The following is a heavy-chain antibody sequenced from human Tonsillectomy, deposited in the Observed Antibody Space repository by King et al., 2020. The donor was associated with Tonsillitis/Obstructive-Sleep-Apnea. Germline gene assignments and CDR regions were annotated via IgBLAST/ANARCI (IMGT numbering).Heavy chain of an antibody. J-gene: IGHJ4*02. Sequence: VQLQQWGAGLLKPSETLSLTCAVSGGSFSIYYWNWIRQPPGKGLEWIGEINHSGGTNHNPSLKSRVTISVDTSKNQFSLKMSAVTAEDTAIYYFARTVGGAYGIWYIDYWGQGTLVTVSS. D-gene: IGHD6-13*01. V-gene: IGHV4-34*01. CDR3: ARTVGGAYGIWYIDY. CDR2: INHSGGT. CDR1: GGSFSIYY.